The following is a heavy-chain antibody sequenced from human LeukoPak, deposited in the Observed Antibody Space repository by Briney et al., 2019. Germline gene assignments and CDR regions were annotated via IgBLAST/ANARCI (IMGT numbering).Heavy chain of an antibody. CDR1: GFTFRGYW. Sequence: GGSLRLSCAAPGFTFRGYWMSWVRQAPGKGLEWVANIKQDGSEKYYVDSVKGRFTISRDNAKNSLYLQMNSLRAEDTAVYYCARGLGGWPIDYWGQGTLVTVST. D-gene: IGHD6-19*01. CDR3: ARGLGGWPIDY. CDR2: IKQDGSEK. V-gene: IGHV3-7*01. J-gene: IGHJ4*02.